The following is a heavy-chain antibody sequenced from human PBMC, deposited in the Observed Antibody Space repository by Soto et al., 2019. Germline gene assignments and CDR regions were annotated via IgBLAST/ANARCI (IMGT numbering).Heavy chain of an antibody. CDR2: IYYSGST. D-gene: IGHD5-18*01. Sequence: QVQLQESGPGLVKPSETLSLTCTVSGGSISSYYWSWIRQPPGKGLEWIGYIYYSGSTNYNPSLKSRVTISVDTSKNQFSLKLSSATAADPAVYYCARLVWSYGTWFDPWGQGTLVTVSS. J-gene: IGHJ5*02. CDR3: ARLVWSYGTWFDP. CDR1: GGSISSYY. V-gene: IGHV4-59*08.